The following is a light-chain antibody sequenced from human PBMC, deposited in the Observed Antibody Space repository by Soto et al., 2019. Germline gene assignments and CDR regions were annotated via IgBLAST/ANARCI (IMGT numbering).Light chain of an antibody. J-gene: IGKJ2*01. Sequence: EIVMTQSPATLSVSPGERVTLSCRASESLSTYLAWYQQKPGQAPRLLIYGASTKATGIPARFSGSGSATEFTLTISSLQSEDFAVYYCQSYNDWPFTLGQGTKLEI. CDR2: GAS. V-gene: IGKV3-15*01. CDR1: ESLSTY. CDR3: QSYNDWPFT.